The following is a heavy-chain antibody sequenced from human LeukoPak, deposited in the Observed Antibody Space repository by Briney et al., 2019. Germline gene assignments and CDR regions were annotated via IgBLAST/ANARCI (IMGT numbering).Heavy chain of an antibody. V-gene: IGHV3-53*05. J-gene: IGHJ4*02. CDR2: IYSGGST. Sequence: GGSLRLSCAASGFTVSSNYMSWVRQAPGKGLEWVSVIYSGGSTYYADSVKGRFTISRDNSKNTLYLQMGSLRDEDMAVYYCTRGPGYDYVWGSYRADYWGQGTLVTVSS. CDR1: GFTVSSNY. CDR3: TRGPGYDYVWGSYRADY. D-gene: IGHD3-16*02.